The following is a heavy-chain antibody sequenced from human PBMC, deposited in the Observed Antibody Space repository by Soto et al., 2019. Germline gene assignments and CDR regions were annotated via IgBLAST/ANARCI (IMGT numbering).Heavy chain of an antibody. Sequence: GASVKVSCKVSGYTLTELSMHWVRQAPGKGLEWMGGFDPEDGETIYAQKFQGRFTMTEDTSTDTAYIELSSLRSDDSAVYYCATGRGDYDILTGYYSLANWFDPWGQGTLVTVSS. J-gene: IGHJ5*02. CDR1: GYTLTELS. CDR3: ATGRGDYDILTGYYSLANWFDP. CDR2: FDPEDGET. V-gene: IGHV1-24*01. D-gene: IGHD3-9*01.